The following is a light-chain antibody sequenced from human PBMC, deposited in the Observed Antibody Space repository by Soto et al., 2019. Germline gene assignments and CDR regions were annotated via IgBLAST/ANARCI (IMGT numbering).Light chain of an antibody. CDR3: QQDGSSPWT. J-gene: IGKJ2*01. CDR2: GAS. Sequence: EIVLTQSPGTLSLSPGERATLSCRASQSVSSSYLAWYQQKPGQAPRLLIYGASSRATGIPDRFSGSGAGTDFTLTISRREPEDFAVYYWQQDGSSPWTFGQGTKLEIK. V-gene: IGKV3-20*01. CDR1: QSVSSSY.